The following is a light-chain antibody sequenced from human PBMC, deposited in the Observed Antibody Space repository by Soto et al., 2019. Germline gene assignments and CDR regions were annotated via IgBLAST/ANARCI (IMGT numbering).Light chain of an antibody. J-gene: IGKJ5*01. CDR1: QSLGRY. Sequence: DIVLTQSPDTLSLSPGESATLSCRARQSLGRYLAWYQQKPGQAPRLLIYDASHRATGIPVRFSGSGSESDFTLTINSLEPEDFAVYYCQQRSYPIPFGQGTRLEIK. CDR2: DAS. CDR3: QQRSYPIP. V-gene: IGKV3-11*01.